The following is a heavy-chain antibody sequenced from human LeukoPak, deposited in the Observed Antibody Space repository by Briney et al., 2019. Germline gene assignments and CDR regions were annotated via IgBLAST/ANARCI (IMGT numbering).Heavy chain of an antibody. CDR1: GGSFSGYY. V-gene: IGHV4-34*01. D-gene: IGHD6-19*01. CDR3: ARARRSSGCLPLDY. CDR2: INHSGST. Sequence: SETLSLTCAVYGGSFSGYYWSWIRQPPGKGLEWIGEINHSGSTNYNPSLKSRVTISVDTSKNQFSLKLSSVTAADTAVYYCARARRSSGCLPLDYWGQGTLVTVSS. J-gene: IGHJ4*02.